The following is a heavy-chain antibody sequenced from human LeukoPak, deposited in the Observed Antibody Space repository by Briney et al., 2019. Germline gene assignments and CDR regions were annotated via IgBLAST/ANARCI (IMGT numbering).Heavy chain of an antibody. J-gene: IGHJ4*02. CDR2: IKQDGSEK. CDR1: GFTFSSYW. V-gene: IGHV3-7*01. CDR3: ARTNYFDY. Sequence: WGSLRLSCAASGFTFSSYWMSWVRQAPGKGLEWVANIKQDGSEKYYVDFVNGLFIISRDNAKNSLYLQMHSLRAEDTAVYYCARTNYFDYWGQGTLVTVSS.